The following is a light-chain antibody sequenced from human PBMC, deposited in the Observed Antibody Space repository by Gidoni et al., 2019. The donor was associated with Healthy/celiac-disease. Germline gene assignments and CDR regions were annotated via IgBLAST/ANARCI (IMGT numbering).Light chain of an antibody. J-gene: IGKJ2*01. V-gene: IGKV4-1*01. CDR1: QSVLYSSNNKNY. CDR2: WAS. Sequence: DIVMTQSPDSLAVSLGERATINCKSSQSVLYSSNNKNYLAWYQQKPGQPPKLLIYWASTRESGVPDRFIGSGSGTDFTLTISSLQAEDVAVYYCQQYYSLWTFGQGTKLEIK. CDR3: QQYYSLWT.